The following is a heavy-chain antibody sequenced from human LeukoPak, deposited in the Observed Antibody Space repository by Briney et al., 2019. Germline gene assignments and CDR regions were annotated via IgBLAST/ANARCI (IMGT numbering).Heavy chain of an antibody. V-gene: IGHV3-73*01. CDR1: GFTFSGYA. D-gene: IGHD4-23*01. CDR3: TRSGDYGSNAMGFDY. Sequence: GGSLRLSCAASGFTFSGYAMHWVRQASGKGLEWVGRIRSKGNSYATAYAASVTGRFTISRDDSKNTAYLQMNSLKTEDTAVYYCTRSGDYGSNAMGFDYWGQGTLVTVSS. J-gene: IGHJ4*02. CDR2: IRSKGNSYAT.